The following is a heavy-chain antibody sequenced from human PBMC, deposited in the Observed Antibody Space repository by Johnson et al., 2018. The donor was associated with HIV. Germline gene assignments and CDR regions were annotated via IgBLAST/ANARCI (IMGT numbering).Heavy chain of an antibody. CDR3: AKEERATMIVQTNDAFDI. J-gene: IGHJ3*02. D-gene: IGHD3-22*01. CDR1: GFTFSSYG. Sequence: QVQLVESGGGVVQPWGSLRLSCAASGFTFSSYGMHWVRQAPGKGLEWVAFIRYDGSNKYYADSVKGRFTISRDNSKNTLYLQMNSLRAEDTAVYYCAKEERATMIVQTNDAFDIWGQGTMVTVSS. CDR2: IRYDGSNK. V-gene: IGHV3-30*02.